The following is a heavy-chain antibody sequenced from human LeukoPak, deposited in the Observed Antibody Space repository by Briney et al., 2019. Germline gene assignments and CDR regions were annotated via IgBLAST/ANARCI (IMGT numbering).Heavy chain of an antibody. V-gene: IGHV3-74*01. J-gene: IGHJ4*02. CDR2: INTDGSST. D-gene: IGHD3-22*01. Sequence: GGSLRLSCAASGFTFSSYWMHWVRQAPGKGLVWVSRINTDGSSTSYADSVKGRFTISRDNAKNTLYLQMNSLRAEDTAAYYCARDRYYYYDSSGYSVRHDYWGQGTLVTVSS. CDR3: ARDRYYYYDSSGYSVRHDY. CDR1: GFTFSSYW.